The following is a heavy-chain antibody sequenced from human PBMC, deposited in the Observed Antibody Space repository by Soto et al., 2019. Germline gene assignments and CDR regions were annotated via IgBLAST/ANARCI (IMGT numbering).Heavy chain of an antibody. V-gene: IGHV1-18*01. CDR1: GYTFTSYG. Sequence: ASVKVSCKASGYTFTSYGISWVRQAPGQGLEWMGWISAYNGNTNYAQKLQGRVTMTTDTSTSTAYMELRSLRSDDTAVYYCARVRCTNGVCYLGYYYYGMDVWGQGTTVTVSS. J-gene: IGHJ6*02. D-gene: IGHD2-8*01. CDR3: ARVRCTNGVCYLGYYYYGMDV. CDR2: ISAYNGNT.